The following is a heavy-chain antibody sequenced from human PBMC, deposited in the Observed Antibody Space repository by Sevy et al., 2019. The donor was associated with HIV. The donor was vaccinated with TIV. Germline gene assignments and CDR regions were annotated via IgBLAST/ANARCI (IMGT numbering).Heavy chain of an antibody. Sequence: SEILSLTCTVSGGSISSYYWSWIRQPPGKGLEWIGYIYYSGSTNYNPSLKRRVTISVDTSKNQFSLKLSSVPAADTAVYYCARVLLWFGEGWLDPWGQGTLVTVSS. CDR3: ARVLLWFGEGWLDP. CDR1: GGSISSYY. V-gene: IGHV4-59*01. CDR2: IYYSGST. D-gene: IGHD3-10*01. J-gene: IGHJ5*02.